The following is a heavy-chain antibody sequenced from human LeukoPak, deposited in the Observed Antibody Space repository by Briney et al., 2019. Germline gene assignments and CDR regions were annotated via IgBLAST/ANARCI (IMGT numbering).Heavy chain of an antibody. V-gene: IGHV3-23*01. J-gene: IGHJ4*02. Sequence: GGSLRLSCAASGFTFSSYGMHWVRQAPGKGLEWVSAISGSGGRTYYADFVKGRFTISRDNSKNTVYLQMNSLRADDTAVYYCAKDALSFNGDWFDYWGQGTLVTVSS. CDR1: GFTFSSYG. D-gene: IGHD4-17*01. CDR2: ISGSGGRT. CDR3: AKDALSFNGDWFDY.